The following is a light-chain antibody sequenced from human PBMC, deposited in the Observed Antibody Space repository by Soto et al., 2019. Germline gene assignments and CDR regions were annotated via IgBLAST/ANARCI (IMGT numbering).Light chain of an antibody. CDR2: DNN. V-gene: IGLV1-51*01. Sequence: QSVLTQPPSVSAAPGQKVTLSCSGSSSNIGNNYVSWYQQLPGTAPKLLIYDNNKRPSGIPDRFSGSKSGTSATLGITGLQTGDEADYYCGTWDYSLSAVVFGGGTKLTVL. CDR1: SSNIGNNY. CDR3: GTWDYSLSAVV. J-gene: IGLJ2*01.